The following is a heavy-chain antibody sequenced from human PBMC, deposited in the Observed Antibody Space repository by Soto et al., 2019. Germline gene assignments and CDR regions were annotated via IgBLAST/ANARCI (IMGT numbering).Heavy chain of an antibody. J-gene: IGHJ4*02. D-gene: IGHD2-15*01. CDR3: TRGRRPSLIGTVVV. Sequence: GGSLRLSCVASGFVFEGYWMHWVRQVPGKGLEWVSRISDDGARIDYADSVRGGFTISTDNTNYALYLQMKALRGADTAVCFCTRGRRPSLIGTVVVWGRGVLVTVSS. V-gene: IGHV3-74*01. CDR2: ISDDGARI. CDR1: GFVFEGYW.